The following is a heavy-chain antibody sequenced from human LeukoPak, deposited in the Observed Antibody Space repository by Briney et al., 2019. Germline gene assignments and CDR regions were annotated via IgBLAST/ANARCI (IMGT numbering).Heavy chain of an antibody. D-gene: IGHD6-6*01. CDR2: INHSGST. CDR1: GGSISSYY. J-gene: IGHJ4*02. V-gene: IGHV4-34*01. CDR3: ARGDEQLALGY. Sequence: SETLSLTCTVSGGSISSYYWSWIRQPPGKGLEWIGEINHSGSTNYNPSLKSRVTISVDTSKNQFSLKLSSVTAADTAVYYCARGDEQLALGYWGQGTLVTVSS.